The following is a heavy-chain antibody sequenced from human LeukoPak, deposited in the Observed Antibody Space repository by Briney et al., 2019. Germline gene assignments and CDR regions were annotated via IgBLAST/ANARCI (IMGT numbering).Heavy chain of an antibody. Sequence: GGSLRLSCAASGFTFSGSAMHWVRQASGKGLEWVGRIRSKANSYATAYAVSVKGRFTISRDDSKNTAYLQMNSLKTEDTAVYYCTRLLSGAVAGTWGQGTLVTVSS. J-gene: IGHJ5*02. CDR1: GFTFSGSA. CDR3: TRLLSGAVAGT. CDR2: IRSKANSYAT. D-gene: IGHD6-19*01. V-gene: IGHV3-73*01.